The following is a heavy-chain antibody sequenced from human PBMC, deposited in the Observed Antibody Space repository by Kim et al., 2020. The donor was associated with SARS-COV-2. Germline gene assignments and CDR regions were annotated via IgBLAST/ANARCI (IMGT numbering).Heavy chain of an antibody. V-gene: IGHV3-72*01. D-gene: IGHD3-10*01. J-gene: IGHJ6*02. CDR3: SRWRPRDYLYALDV. CDR2: IRNKASGYTT. CDR1: GFIFNDHY. Sequence: GGSLRLSCAASGFIFNDHYIDWLRQAPGKGLEWVGRIRNKASGYTTEFAASAKGRFTISRDDSTDSVFLQMNSLKTEDTAVYYCSRWRPRDYLYALDVWGQGTTVTVSS.